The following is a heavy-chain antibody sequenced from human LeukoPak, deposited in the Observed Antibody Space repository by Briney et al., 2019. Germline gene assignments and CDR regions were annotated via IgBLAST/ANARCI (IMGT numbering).Heavy chain of an antibody. Sequence: GASAKVSCKVSGHTLSELTMHWVRQAPGKGLEWMGGFDPENDERIYARKFRGRVTMTEDTSTDTAYMELNSLRSEDTAVYFCATEMTSVVPDYWGQGTLVTVSS. CDR3: ATEMTSVVPDY. D-gene: IGHD4-11*01. CDR1: GHTLSELT. J-gene: IGHJ4*02. CDR2: FDPENDER. V-gene: IGHV1-24*01.